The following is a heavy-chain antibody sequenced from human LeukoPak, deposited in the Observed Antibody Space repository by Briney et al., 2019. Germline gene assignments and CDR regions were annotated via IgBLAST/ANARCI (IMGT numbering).Heavy chain of an antibody. D-gene: IGHD6-13*01. Sequence: PAGSLRLSCAASGFTFSDYYMSWIRQAPGKRLEWISYISSSGSTIFQADSMKGRFTISRDNAKNSLYLQMNNLRVKDTAVYYCARVSSQQLKWGQGTLVTVSS. CDR1: GFTFSDYY. CDR3: ARVSSQQLK. V-gene: IGHV3-11*01. J-gene: IGHJ4*02. CDR2: ISSSGSTI.